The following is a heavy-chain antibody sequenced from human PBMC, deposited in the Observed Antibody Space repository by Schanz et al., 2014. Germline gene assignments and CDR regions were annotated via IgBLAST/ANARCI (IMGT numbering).Heavy chain of an antibody. Sequence: EVQLVESGGGWVQPGGSLRLSCTASGFNSDDYAMHWVRQAPGKGLEWVSRIKSDGSSTSYADSVKGRFTISRDNAKNTLYLQMNSLRAEDTAVYYCLAPDYGMDVWGQGTSVTVSS. CDR1: GFNSDDYA. V-gene: IGHV3-74*02. CDR2: IKSDGSST. CDR3: LAPDYGMDV. J-gene: IGHJ6*02.